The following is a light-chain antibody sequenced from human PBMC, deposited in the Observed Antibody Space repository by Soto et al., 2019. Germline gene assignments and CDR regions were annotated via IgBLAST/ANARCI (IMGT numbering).Light chain of an antibody. J-gene: IGKJ5*01. V-gene: IGKV1-33*01. CDR3: QQLNSYPLT. CDR1: QDIGNF. CDR2: DAS. Sequence: DIQMTQSLPTLSASVGDRVTITCQASQDIGNFLSWYQQKPGKVPKLLIFDASNLETGVPSRFSGSGSGTDFTFTISSLQPEDFATYYCQQLNSYPLTFGQGTRLEI.